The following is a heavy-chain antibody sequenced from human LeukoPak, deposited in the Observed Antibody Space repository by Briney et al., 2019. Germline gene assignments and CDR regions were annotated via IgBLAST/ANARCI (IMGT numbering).Heavy chain of an antibody. V-gene: IGHV4-31*03. CDR3: TSLTRADTGARGQFDY. CDR1: GGSISSGGYY. D-gene: IGHD2-8*02. CDR2: IYYSGST. J-gene: IGHJ4*02. Sequence: PSQTLSLTCTVSGGSISSGGYYWSWIRQHPGKGLEWIGYIYYSGSTYYNPSLKSRVTISIDTSKNQISLKVTSVTAADTAVYYCTSLTRADTGARGQFDYWGQGILVSVSS.